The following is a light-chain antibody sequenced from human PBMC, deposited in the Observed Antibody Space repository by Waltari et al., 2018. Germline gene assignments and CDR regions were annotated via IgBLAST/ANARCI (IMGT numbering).Light chain of an antibody. V-gene: IGKV4-1*01. CDR1: QSVLYSSNNKNY. CDR2: WAS. Sequence: DIVMTQSPDSLAVSLGERATINCKSSQSVLYSSNNKNYLAWYQQKPGQPPNLLIYWASTRESRVPDRFSGSGSGTDFTLTISSLQAEDVAVYYCQQYDSAPLTFGGGTRVEIK. J-gene: IGKJ4*01. CDR3: QQYDSAPLT.